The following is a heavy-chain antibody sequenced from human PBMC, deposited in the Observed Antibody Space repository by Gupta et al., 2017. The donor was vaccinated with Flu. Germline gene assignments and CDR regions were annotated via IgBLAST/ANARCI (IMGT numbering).Heavy chain of an antibody. D-gene: IGHD3-22*01. Sequence: QVQLQESGPRLVKPSETLALTCTVSGYSLIARGHYWGWIRQPPGKGLEWIGSIYHTGNTYYNPSLKSRVTMSVDTSKSQFSLKLSSVTAADTALYFCARDLTQYYDSNHYFDSWGQGTLVTVSS. J-gene: IGHJ4*02. CDR2: IYHTGNT. CDR3: ARDLTQYYDSNHYFDS. V-gene: IGHV4-38-2*02. CDR1: GYSLIARGHY.